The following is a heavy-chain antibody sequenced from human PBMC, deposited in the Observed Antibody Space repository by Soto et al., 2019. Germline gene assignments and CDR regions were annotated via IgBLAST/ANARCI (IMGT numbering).Heavy chain of an antibody. CDR1: GGSISSSSYY. CDR3: ARLDDSSGYDY. D-gene: IGHD3-22*01. CDR2: IYYSGST. V-gene: IGHV4-39*01. Sequence: SQTLSLTCTVSGGSISSSSYYWGRIRQPQGKGLEWIGSIYYSGSTYYNPSLKSRVTISVDTSKNQFSLKLSSVTAADTAVYYCARLDDSSGYDYWGQGTLVTV. J-gene: IGHJ4*02.